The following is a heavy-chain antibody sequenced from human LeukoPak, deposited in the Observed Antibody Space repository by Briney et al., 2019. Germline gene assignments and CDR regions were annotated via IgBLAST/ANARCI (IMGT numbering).Heavy chain of an antibody. V-gene: IGHV1-18*01. D-gene: IGHD3-10*01. Sequence: VASVKVSCKASGYTFISYGISWVRQAPGQGLEWMGWISVYNGNTNYEQKLQGRVTMTTDTSTSTAYMELRSLRPDDTAVYYCARGWFADYWGQGTLVTVSS. J-gene: IGHJ4*02. CDR2: ISVYNGNT. CDR3: ARGWFADY. CDR1: GYTFISYG.